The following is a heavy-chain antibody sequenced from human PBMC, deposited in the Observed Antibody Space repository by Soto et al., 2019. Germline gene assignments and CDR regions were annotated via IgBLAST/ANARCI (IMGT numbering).Heavy chain of an antibody. V-gene: IGHV3-9*01. CDR2: ISWNSGSI. Sequence: EVQLVESGGGLVQPGRSLRLSCAASGFTFDDYAMHWVRQAPGKGLEWVSGISWNSGSIGYADSVKGRFTISRDNAKTSLYLQINSLRAEDTALYYCAKDITGYSGYDPDAFDIWGQGTMVTVAS. D-gene: IGHD5-12*01. J-gene: IGHJ3*02. CDR1: GFTFDDYA. CDR3: AKDITGYSGYDPDAFDI.